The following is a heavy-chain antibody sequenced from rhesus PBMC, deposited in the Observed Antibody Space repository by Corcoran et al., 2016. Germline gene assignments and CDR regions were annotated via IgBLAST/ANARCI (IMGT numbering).Heavy chain of an antibody. CDR2: RNTATGRP. CDR1: GSTLSRSW. J-gene: IGHJ6*01. D-gene: IGHD2-27*01. CDR3: TRGQGGIGASYGSES. V-gene: IGHV3-14*01. Sequence: EMQLVESGGGLAKPGESLRLSCEASGSTLSRSWMHWIRQAPGKGLGAFESRNTATGRPDYRDSVKDRFTIFSDNAKNTLLLQMNSLRPGDTGVYYCTRGQGGIGASYGSESWGRGVAVTVSS.